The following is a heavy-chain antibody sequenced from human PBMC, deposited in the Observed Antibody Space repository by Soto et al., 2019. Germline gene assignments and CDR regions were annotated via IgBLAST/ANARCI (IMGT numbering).Heavy chain of an antibody. CDR2: INAGKGNT. J-gene: IGHJ4*02. CDR3: ARIRSFVSNGYYDY. Sequence: ASVKVSCKASGYTFTSYVMHWVRQAPGQGLEWMGWINAGKGNTKYSQKFQGRVTITRDTSASTAYMELSILRSEDTAVYYCARIRSFVSNGYYDYWGQGTLVTVSS. CDR1: GYTFTSYV. V-gene: IGHV1-3*01. D-gene: IGHD3-22*01.